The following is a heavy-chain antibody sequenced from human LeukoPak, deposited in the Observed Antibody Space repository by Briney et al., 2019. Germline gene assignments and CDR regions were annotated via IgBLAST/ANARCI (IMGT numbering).Heavy chain of an antibody. J-gene: IGHJ4*02. CDR2: IRGGGET. D-gene: IGHD3-22*01. V-gene: IGHV3-23*01. Sequence: GGSLRLSCAASGFSFSNYAMGWVRQAPARRPEWVSSIRGGGETFYADSVKGRFTISRDNSKNTLYLQMNSLRAEDTAVYYCARENYYDSSGYTDYWGQGTLVTVSS. CDR1: GFSFSNYA. CDR3: ARENYYDSSGYTDY.